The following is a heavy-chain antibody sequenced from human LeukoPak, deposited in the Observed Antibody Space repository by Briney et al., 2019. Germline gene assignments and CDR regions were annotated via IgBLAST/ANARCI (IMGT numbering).Heavy chain of an antibody. J-gene: IGHJ4*02. Sequence: GGSLRLSCSASGFTFSSYAMHWVRQAPGQGLEYLSDITTNGGYTYYADSVKGSFTVSRDNSKNTLFLQMSSLRPEDTAVYYCVRSGKQWLAFDSWGQGTLVTVSS. CDR2: ITTNGGYT. D-gene: IGHD6-19*01. CDR3: VRSGKQWLAFDS. V-gene: IGHV3-64D*09. CDR1: GFTFSSYA.